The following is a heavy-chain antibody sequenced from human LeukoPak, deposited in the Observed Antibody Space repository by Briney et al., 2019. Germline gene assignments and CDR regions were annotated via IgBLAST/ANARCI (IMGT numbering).Heavy chain of an antibody. V-gene: IGHV1-46*01. CDR2: INPGGGST. CDR1: GYTFTSYY. CDR3: VKDLRWDHPGFDP. Sequence: ASVKVSCKASGYTFTSYYIHWVRQAPGQGLEWMGIINPGGGSTSYAQKFQDRVTMTRDTSTSTVYMELSSLRSEDTAVYYCVKDLRWDHPGFDPWGQGTLVIVSS. D-gene: IGHD4-23*01. J-gene: IGHJ5*02.